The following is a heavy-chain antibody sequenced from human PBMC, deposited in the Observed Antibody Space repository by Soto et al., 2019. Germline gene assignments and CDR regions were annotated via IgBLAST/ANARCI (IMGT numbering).Heavy chain of an antibody. J-gene: IGHJ5*02. CDR2: IIPILGIA. Sequence: GASVKVSCKASGGTFSSYTISWVRQAPGQGLEWMGRIIPILGIANYAQKFQGRVTITADKSTSTAYMELSSLRSEDTAVYYCARVGGSIVLVPAAGPHWFDPWGQGTLVTVSS. V-gene: IGHV1-69*02. CDR3: ARVGGSIVLVPAAGPHWFDP. CDR1: GGTFSSYT. D-gene: IGHD2-2*01.